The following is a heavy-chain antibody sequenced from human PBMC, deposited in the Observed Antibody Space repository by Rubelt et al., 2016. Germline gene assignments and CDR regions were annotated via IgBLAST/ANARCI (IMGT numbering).Heavy chain of an antibody. CDR3: AKEAEGDYGGNSFNAFDI. D-gene: IGHD4-23*01. Sequence: EVQLVESGGGLVQPGGSLRLSCAASGFTVSSNYMSWVRQAPGKGLEWVSVIYSGGSTYYADSVKGRFTISRDNAKNSLYLQMNSLRAEDTALYYCAKEAEGDYGGNSFNAFDIWGQGTMVTVSS. J-gene: IGHJ3*02. V-gene: IGHV3-53*04. CDR2: IYSGGST. CDR1: GFTVSSNY.